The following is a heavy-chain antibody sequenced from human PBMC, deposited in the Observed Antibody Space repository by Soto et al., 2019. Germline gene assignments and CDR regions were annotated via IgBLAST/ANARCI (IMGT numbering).Heavy chain of an antibody. V-gene: IGHV1-18*01. CDR1: GYTFTSYG. J-gene: IGHJ5*02. CDR2: ISAYNGNT. CDR3: TRPEYNWNDVGFDP. D-gene: IGHD1-1*01. Sequence: GASVKVSCKASGYTFTSYGISWVRQAPGQGLEWMGWISAYNGNTNYAQKLQGRVTMTTDTSTSTAYMELRSLRSDDTAVYYCTRPEYNWNDVGFDPWGQGTLVTVSS.